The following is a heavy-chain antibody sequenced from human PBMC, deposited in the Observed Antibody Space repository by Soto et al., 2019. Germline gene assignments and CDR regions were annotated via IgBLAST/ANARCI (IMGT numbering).Heavy chain of an antibody. CDR1: GLTFSSYT. CDR2: ISSSSSYI. D-gene: IGHD6-25*01. V-gene: IGHV3-21*01. J-gene: IGHJ5*02. Sequence: AGSMRLSSAASGLTFSSYTMNWVRKAPGKGLEWVSSISSSSSYIYYADSVKGRFTVSRDNAKSSLYLQMNSLRAEDTAVYYCARDPIGYSSARFDPWGQGTLVTVS. CDR3: ARDPIGYSSARFDP.